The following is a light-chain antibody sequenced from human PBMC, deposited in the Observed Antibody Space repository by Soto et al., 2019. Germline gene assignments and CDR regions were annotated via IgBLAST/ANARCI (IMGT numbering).Light chain of an antibody. Sequence: DIVMTQSPLSLPVTPGEPASISCRSSQSLLHSNGYNFLDWYLQKPGQSPHLLIYLGSNRASGVPDRCSGSGSGADFTLRISRVEAEDAGIYYCMQALQTPYTFGQGTKLEIK. CDR1: QSLLHSNGYNF. J-gene: IGKJ2*01. CDR3: MQALQTPYT. CDR2: LGS. V-gene: IGKV2-28*01.